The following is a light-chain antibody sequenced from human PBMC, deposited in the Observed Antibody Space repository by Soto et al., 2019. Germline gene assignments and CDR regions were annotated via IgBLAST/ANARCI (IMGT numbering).Light chain of an antibody. J-gene: IGLJ2*01. Sequence: QSVLTQPPSASGTPGQRVTISCSGGSSNIGSNTVNWYQQLPGTAPKLLMYTNDQRPSGVPDRFSGSKSGTSASLAISGLQSEDEADYYCSTWDDSLNGVVFGGGTKLTVL. CDR2: TND. V-gene: IGLV1-44*01. CDR3: STWDDSLNGVV. CDR1: SSNIGSNT.